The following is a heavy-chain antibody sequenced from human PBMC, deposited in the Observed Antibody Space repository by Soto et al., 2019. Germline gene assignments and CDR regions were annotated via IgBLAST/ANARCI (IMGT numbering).Heavy chain of an antibody. CDR1: GYSFTSYW. D-gene: IGHD1-1*01. J-gene: IGHJ4*01. CDR3: ARIPSTGPYYFDY. V-gene: IGHV5-51*01. Sequence: PGESLKLSCKASGYSFTSYWIGWVRQMPGKGLEWMGIIYPGDSDTRYSPSFQGQVTISADKSISTASLQWSSLKASDTAMYYCARIPSTGPYYFDYWGQGTLVTVSS. CDR2: IYPGDSDT.